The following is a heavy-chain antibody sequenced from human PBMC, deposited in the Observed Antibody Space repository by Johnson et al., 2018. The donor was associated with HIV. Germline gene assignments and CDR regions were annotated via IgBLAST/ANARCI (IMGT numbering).Heavy chain of an antibody. Sequence: QVQLVESGGGLIQPGGSLILSCAASGFTVSSNYMSWIRQAPGKGLAWVSYISSSGSTIYYADSVKGRFTISRDNAKNSLYLQMNSLRAEDTALYYCAKDKGIQLWLNAFDIWGQGTMVTVSS. CDR3: AKDKGIQLWLNAFDI. CDR1: GFTVSSNY. D-gene: IGHD5-18*01. V-gene: IGHV3-11*01. CDR2: ISSSGSTI. J-gene: IGHJ3*02.